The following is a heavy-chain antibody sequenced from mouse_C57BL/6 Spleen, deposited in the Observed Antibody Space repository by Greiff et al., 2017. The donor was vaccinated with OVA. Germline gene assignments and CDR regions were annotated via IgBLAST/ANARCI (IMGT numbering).Heavy chain of an antibody. J-gene: IGHJ2*01. V-gene: IGHV1-52*01. CDR2: IDPSDSET. CDR1: GYTFTSYW. Sequence: QVQLQQPGAELVRPGSSVKLSCKASGYTFTSYWMHWVKQRPIQGLEWIGNIDPSDSETHYNQKFKDKATLTVDKSSSTAYMQLSSLTSEDSAVYYCARDYYGSSYGDWGKGTTLTVSS. CDR3: ARDYYGSSYGD. D-gene: IGHD1-1*01.